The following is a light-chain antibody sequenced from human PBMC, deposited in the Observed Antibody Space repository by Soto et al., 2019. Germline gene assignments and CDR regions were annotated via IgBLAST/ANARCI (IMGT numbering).Light chain of an antibody. CDR3: QQRSNWPPIT. CDR1: ENVRTK. V-gene: IGKV3-11*01. Sequence: EIVRAQSPAMLSVSPGEAATLSCRSSENVRTKVGWYQQKSGQAPRLLIYDASNRATGIPARFSGSGSGTDFTLTISSLEPEDFAVYYCQQRSNWPPITFGQGTRLEIK. J-gene: IGKJ5*01. CDR2: DAS.